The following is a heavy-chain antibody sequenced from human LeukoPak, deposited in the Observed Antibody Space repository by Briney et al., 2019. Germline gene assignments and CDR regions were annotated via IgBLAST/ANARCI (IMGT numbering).Heavy chain of an antibody. CDR2: IKQDGSEK. Sequence: GGSLRLSCAASGFTFSAYGMHWVRQAPGKGLEWVANIKQDGSEKYYVDSVKGRFTISRDNAKNSLYLQMNSLRAEDTAVYYCASSNSYGYDYWGQGTLVTVSS. V-gene: IGHV3-7*01. CDR1: GFTFSAYG. D-gene: IGHD5-18*01. J-gene: IGHJ4*02. CDR3: ASSNSYGYDY.